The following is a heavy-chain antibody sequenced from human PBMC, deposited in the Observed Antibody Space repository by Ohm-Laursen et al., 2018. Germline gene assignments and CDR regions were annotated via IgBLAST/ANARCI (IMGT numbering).Heavy chain of an antibody. J-gene: IGHJ5*02. D-gene: IGHD1-14*01. CDR2: IYYSGST. CDR3: ARGYNNNWFDP. CDR1: GGSVSSGSYY. Sequence: GTLSLTCPVSGGSVSSGSYYWSWIRQPPGKGLEWIGYIYYSGSTNYNPSLKSRVTISVDTSKNQFSLKLSSVTAADTAVYYCARGYNNNWFDPWGQGTLVTVSS. V-gene: IGHV4-61*01.